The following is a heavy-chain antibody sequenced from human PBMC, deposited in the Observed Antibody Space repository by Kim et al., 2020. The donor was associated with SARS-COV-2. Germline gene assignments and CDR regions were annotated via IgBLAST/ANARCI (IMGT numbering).Heavy chain of an antibody. Sequence: SYEQRFQCRGTMTRDTSASTVYMELSSLRSEDTAVYYCARSGSYRGYFDYWGQGTLVTVSS. D-gene: IGHD1-26*01. J-gene: IGHJ4*02. CDR3: ARSGSYRGYFDY. V-gene: IGHV1-46*01.